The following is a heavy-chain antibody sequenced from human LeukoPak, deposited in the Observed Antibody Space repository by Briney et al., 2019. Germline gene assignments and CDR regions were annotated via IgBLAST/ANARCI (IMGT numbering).Heavy chain of an antibody. J-gene: IGHJ4*02. CDR3: ASTYSSDRGY. V-gene: IGHV4-61*02. Sequence: SSQTLSLTRTVSGGSISSGSYYWSWIRQPAGKGLEWIGRIYTSGSTNYNPSLKSRVTISVDTSKNQFSLKLSSVTAADTAVYYCASTYSSDRGYWGQGTLVTVSS. CDR2: IYTSGST. D-gene: IGHD6-19*01. CDR1: GGSISSGSYY.